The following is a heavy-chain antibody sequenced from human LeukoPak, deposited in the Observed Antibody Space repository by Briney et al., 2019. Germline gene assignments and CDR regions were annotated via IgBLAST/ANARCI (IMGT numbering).Heavy chain of an antibody. D-gene: IGHD3-10*01. CDR1: EFTFSSYA. J-gene: IGHJ4*02. CDR3: AKGRGIYGSGSYPNFDY. Sequence: GGSLRLSCAASEFTFSSYALSWVRQAPGKGLEWVSAISGSGTSTYYADSVKGRFTISRDNSKNTLYLQMNSLRAEDTAVYYCAKGRGIYGSGSYPNFDYWGQGTLVTVSS. V-gene: IGHV3-23*01. CDR2: ISGSGTST.